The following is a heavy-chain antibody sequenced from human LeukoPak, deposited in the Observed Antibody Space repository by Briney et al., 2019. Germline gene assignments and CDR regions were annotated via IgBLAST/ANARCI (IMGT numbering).Heavy chain of an antibody. CDR2: IYYSGST. CDR1: GGSISSSSYY. CDR3: ASLVTRIAAAGEILDY. D-gene: IGHD6-13*01. Sequence: PSETLSLTCTVSGGSISSSSYYWGWIRQPPGKGLEWIGSIYYSGSTYYNPSLKSRVTISVDTSKNQFSLKLSSVTAADTAVYYCASLVTRIAAAGEILDYWGQGTLVTVSS. J-gene: IGHJ4*02. V-gene: IGHV4-39*07.